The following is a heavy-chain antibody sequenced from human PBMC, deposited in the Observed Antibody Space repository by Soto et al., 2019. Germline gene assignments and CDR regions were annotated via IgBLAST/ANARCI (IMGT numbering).Heavy chain of an antibody. CDR3: ARDGCSGGSCYAGSDYYYYGMDV. CDR2: IYYSGST. D-gene: IGHD2-15*01. Sequence: SETLSLTCTVSGGSISSYYWSWIRQPPGKGLEWIGYIYYSGSTYYNPSLKSRVTISVDTSKNQFSLKLSSVTAADTAVYYCARDGCSGGSCYAGSDYYYYGMDVWGQGTTVTVSS. CDR1: GGSISSYY. J-gene: IGHJ6*02. V-gene: IGHV4-59*12.